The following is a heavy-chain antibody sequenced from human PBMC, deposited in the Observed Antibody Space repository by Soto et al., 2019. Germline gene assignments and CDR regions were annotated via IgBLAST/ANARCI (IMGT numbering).Heavy chain of an antibody. CDR1: EFTFSNYA. Sequence: WGSLVVCCVASEFTFSNYAMTWVRQAPGKGLDWVSLITGSGFDTYTADSVKGRFTVSIDNSKKTLYLQMNILRAEDTAVYYCAKRRTQYFDDWGQGTLVTVSA. CDR3: AKRRTQYFDD. CDR2: ITGSGFDT. J-gene: IGHJ4*02. V-gene: IGHV3-23*01.